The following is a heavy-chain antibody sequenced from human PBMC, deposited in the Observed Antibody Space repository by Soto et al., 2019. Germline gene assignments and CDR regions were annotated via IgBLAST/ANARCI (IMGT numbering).Heavy chain of an antibody. V-gene: IGHV3-7*01. CDR2: INQDGSEK. CDR3: ARGISMIRGVIDY. D-gene: IGHD3-10*01. J-gene: IGHJ4*02. CDR1: GFIFTTYW. Sequence: GSLRLSCAASGFIFTTYWMTWVRQAPGKGLEWVANINQDGSEKYYVDSVKGRFTISRDNAKNSLYLQMSSLRAEDTAVYYCARGISMIRGVIDYWGQGTLVTVSS.